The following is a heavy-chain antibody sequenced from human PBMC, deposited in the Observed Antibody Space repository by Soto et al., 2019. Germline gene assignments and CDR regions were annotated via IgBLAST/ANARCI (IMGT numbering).Heavy chain of an antibody. V-gene: IGHV4-39*01. Sequence: PSETLSLTCTVSGDSISSSSSYWGWIRQPPGKGLEWIGSIYYTGTTYYNPSLKSRVTITVDTSKKQFSLKLTSVAAAETAVYYCGRGLDGRWLVIDSWGQGTLVTVSS. D-gene: IGHD6-6*01. CDR1: GDSISSSSSY. CDR2: IYYTGTT. J-gene: IGHJ4*02. CDR3: GRGLDGRWLVIDS.